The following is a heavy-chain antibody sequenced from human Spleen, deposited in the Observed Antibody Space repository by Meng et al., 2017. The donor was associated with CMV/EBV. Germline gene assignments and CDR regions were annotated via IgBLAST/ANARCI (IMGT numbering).Heavy chain of an antibody. CDR1: GYTFTSYW. V-gene: IGHV5-51*01. CDR3: ARHRGYSHYDAMDV. CDR2: IFPDDSET. D-gene: IGHD1-1*01. Sequence: GGFLRLSCKGSGYTFTSYWIAWVRQMPGKGLEWMGIIFPDDSETKYSPSFQGQVTISADKSISTAYLQWSSLRASDTAMYYCARHRGYSHYDAMDVWGQGTTVTVSS. J-gene: IGHJ6*02.